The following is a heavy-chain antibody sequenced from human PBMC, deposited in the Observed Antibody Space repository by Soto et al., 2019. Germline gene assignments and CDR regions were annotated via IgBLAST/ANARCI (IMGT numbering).Heavy chain of an antibody. Sequence: QVQLVQSGAEVKKPGSSMTVSCKASGGTLARYAFSWVRQAPGQGLEWMGGIVPLLGTTHYAQKFQGRVKITADKSTSTAYMELRSLGVEDTAIYYCARDDDAYGDYYSYWGQGTLVAVSS. CDR3: ARDDDAYGDYYSY. CDR2: IVPLLGTT. V-gene: IGHV1-69*06. J-gene: IGHJ4*02. CDR1: GGTLARYA. D-gene: IGHD4-17*01.